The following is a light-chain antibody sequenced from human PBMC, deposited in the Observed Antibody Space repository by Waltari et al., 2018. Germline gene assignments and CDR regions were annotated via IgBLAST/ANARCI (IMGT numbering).Light chain of an antibody. CDR3: QQYNLYSET. CDR2: AAS. CDR1: HDVGTY. Sequence: DIQMTQSPSSVSASIGDRVSFTCRASHDVGTYVTWYQQKPGKAPKLLIYAASTLQRGVPWRFSGSGSGTYFTFTISSLQPEDSATYYCQQYNLYSETFGQGTKVEIK. V-gene: IGKV1-16*01. J-gene: IGKJ1*01.